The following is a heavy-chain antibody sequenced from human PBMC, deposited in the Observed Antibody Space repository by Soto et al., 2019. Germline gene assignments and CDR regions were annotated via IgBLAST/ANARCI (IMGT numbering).Heavy chain of an antibody. J-gene: IGHJ6*02. D-gene: IGHD6-13*01. CDR1: GGSISSYY. CDR3: ASLSIAADYYYGMDV. CDR2: IYYSVST. V-gene: IGHV4-59*01. Sequence: PSETLSLTCTVSGGSISSYYWSWIRQPPGKGLEWIGYIYYSVSTNYNPSLKSRVTISVDTSKNQFSLKLSSVTAADTAVYYCASLSIAADYYYGMDVWGQGTTVTVSS.